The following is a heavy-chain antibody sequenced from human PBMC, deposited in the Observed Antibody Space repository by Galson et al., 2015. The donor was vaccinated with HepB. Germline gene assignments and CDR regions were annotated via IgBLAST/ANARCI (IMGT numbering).Heavy chain of an antibody. D-gene: IGHD3-10*02. CDR3: ARVGYVKWFDP. CDR1: GYTLTELS. V-gene: IGHV1-2*02. Sequence: SVKVSCKVSGYTLTELSMHWVRQAPGKGLEWMGWINPNSGGTNYAQKFQGRVTMTRDTSISTAYMELSRLRSDDTAVYYCARVGYVKWFDPWGQGTLVTVSS. J-gene: IGHJ5*02. CDR2: INPNSGGT.